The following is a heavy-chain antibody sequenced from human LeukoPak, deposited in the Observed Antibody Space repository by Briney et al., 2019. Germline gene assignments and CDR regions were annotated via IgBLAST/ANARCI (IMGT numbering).Heavy chain of an antibody. CDR2: ISNSGTII. V-gene: IGHV3-11*01. CDR3: ARDLAMAGRDLDY. Sequence: GGSLRLSCAASGFTFSNYAMSWVRQAPGKGLEWVAYISNSGTIIYYAESVKGRFTISRDNAKNSLYLQMNSLRAEDTALYYCARDLAMAGRDLDYWGQGTLVTVSS. J-gene: IGHJ4*02. CDR1: GFTFSNYA. D-gene: IGHD6-19*01.